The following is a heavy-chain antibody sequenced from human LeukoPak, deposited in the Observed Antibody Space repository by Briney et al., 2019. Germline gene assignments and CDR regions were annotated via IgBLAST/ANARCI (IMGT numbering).Heavy chain of an antibody. CDR2: ISSTGSYI. CDR3: ARGIQDYGVILGVNYYSYYMDV. V-gene: IGHV3-21*01. D-gene: IGHD3-10*01. Sequence: PGGSLRLSCAASGFTFRSYSINWVRQAPGKGLAWVSSISSTGSYIHYADSMKGRFTISRDNGKNSLYLQMNSLRAEDTAVCYCARGIQDYGVILGVNYYSYYMDVWGKGTTVTVSS. CDR1: GFTFRSYS. J-gene: IGHJ6*03.